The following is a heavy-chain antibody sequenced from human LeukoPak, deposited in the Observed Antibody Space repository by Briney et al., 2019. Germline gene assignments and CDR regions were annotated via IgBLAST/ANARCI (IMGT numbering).Heavy chain of an antibody. CDR2: IIPIFGTA. D-gene: IGHD6-6*01. Sequence: SVKVSCKASGGTFSSYAISWVRQAPGQGLEWMGGIIPIFGTANYAQKFQGRVTITADESTSTAYMELSSLRSEDTAVYYCARQGSSSTHYYYYGMDVWGQGTTVTVSS. CDR3: ARQGSSSTHYYYYGMDV. CDR1: GGTFSSYA. V-gene: IGHV1-69*13. J-gene: IGHJ6*02.